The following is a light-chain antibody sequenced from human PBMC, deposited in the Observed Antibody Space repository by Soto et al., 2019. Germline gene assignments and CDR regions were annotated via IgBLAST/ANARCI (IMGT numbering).Light chain of an antibody. CDR3: SSYTRSNTLV. CDR2: DVS. Sequence: XSCSGTSSDVGGYNYVSWYQQHPGKAPKLMIYDVSHRPSGVSNRFSGSKSGNTASLTISGLQAEDEADYYCSSYTRSNTLVFGGGTKLTVL. J-gene: IGLJ2*01. V-gene: IGLV2-14*04. CDR1: SSDVGGYNY.